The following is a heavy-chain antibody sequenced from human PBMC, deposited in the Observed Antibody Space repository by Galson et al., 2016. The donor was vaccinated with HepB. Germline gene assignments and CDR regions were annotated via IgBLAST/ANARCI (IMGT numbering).Heavy chain of an antibody. Sequence: SLRLSCAASGFTFSSYAMNWVRQPPGKGLEWVSSISGSGGTTYYADSLKGRFTISRDNSKSTLYLQMNSLRAEDTAVYYCAKGASSLPENFQHWGQGTLVTVSS. V-gene: IGHV3-23*01. J-gene: IGHJ1*01. CDR1: GFTFSSYA. CDR2: ISGSGGTT. CDR3: AKGASSLPENFQH.